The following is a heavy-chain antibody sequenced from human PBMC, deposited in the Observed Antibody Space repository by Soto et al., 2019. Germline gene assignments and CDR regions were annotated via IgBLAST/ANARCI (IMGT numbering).Heavy chain of an antibody. J-gene: IGHJ6*02. CDR1: GGTFSSYA. V-gene: IGHV1-69*12. D-gene: IGHD2-2*01. CDR3: ARHPVPYYYSGMDV. Sequence: QVQLVQSGAEVKKPGSSVKVSCKASGGTFSSYALSWVRQAPGQGLEWMGGIIPIFGTADYAQKFQGRVTITADDSTSTAYMELSSLRSEDTAVYYCARHPVPYYYSGMDVWGQGTTVTVSS. CDR2: IIPIFGTA.